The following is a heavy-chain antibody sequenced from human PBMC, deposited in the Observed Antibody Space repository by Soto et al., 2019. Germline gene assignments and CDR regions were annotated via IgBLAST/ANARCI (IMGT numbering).Heavy chain of an antibody. Sequence: GRFLRVWCAVSGVTFGSFAMHWIRQATGKGLEWVAVISYDGSNKYYADSVKGRFTISRDNSKNTLYLQMNSLRAEDTAVYYCASDPEGGTAMFLWFFDLWGRGTLVTVSS. D-gene: IGHD5-18*01. J-gene: IGHJ2*01. CDR1: GVTFGSFA. CDR2: ISYDGSNK. V-gene: IGHV3-30-3*01. CDR3: ASDPEGGTAMFLWFFDL.